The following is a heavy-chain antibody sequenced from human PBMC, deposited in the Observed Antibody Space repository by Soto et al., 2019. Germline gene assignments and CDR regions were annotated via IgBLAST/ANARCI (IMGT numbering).Heavy chain of an antibody. D-gene: IGHD1-26*01. CDR3: AKDLLLHATYSGSYGFDY. CDR1: GFTFSSYG. V-gene: IGHV3-30*18. Sequence: QVQLVESGGGVVQPGRSLRLSCAASGFTFSSYGMHWVRQAPGKGLEWVAVISYDGSNKYYADSVKGRFTISRDNSKNTLYLQMNSLRAEDTAVYYCAKDLLLHATYSGSYGFDYWGQGTLVTVSS. J-gene: IGHJ4*02. CDR2: ISYDGSNK.